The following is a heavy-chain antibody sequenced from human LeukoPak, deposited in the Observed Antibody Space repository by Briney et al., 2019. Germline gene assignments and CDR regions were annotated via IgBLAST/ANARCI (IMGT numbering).Heavy chain of an antibody. V-gene: IGHV1-8*03. J-gene: IGHJ4*02. CDR1: GYTFTSYD. CDR2: MNPNSGNT. D-gene: IGHD2-2*01. CDR3: AREGRGYCSSTSCYMQHFDY. Sequence: GASVKVSCKASGYTFTSYDINWVRQATGQGLEWMGWMNPNSGNTGYAQKFQGRVTITRNTSISTAYMELGSLRPEDTAVYYCAREGRGYCSSTSCYMQHFDYWGQGTLVTVSS.